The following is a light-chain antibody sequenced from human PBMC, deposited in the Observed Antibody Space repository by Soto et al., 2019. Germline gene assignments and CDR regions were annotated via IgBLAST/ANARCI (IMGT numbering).Light chain of an antibody. CDR2: DAS. V-gene: IGKV1-5*01. CDR3: QQYNSYST. CDR1: QSLNTR. Sequence: DIQLTQSPSTLSASVGGRVTLTCRASQSLNTRLAWCQQRPGKAPKLLIYDASTLESGVPSRFSGSGSGTEFTLTISSLQPDDFATYYCQQYNSYSTFGQGTKVDIK. J-gene: IGKJ1*01.